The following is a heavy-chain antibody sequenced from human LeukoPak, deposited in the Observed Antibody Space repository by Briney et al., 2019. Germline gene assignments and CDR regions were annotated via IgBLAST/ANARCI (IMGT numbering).Heavy chain of an antibody. Sequence: SETLSLTCTVSGYSISSGYYWGWIRQPPGKGLEWIGSIYHSGSTYYNPSLKSRVTISVDTSKNQFSLKLSSVTAADTAVYYCVRDRRSSSPYYYYYMDVWGKGTTVTVSS. J-gene: IGHJ6*03. CDR2: IYHSGST. CDR3: VRDRRSSSPYYYYYMDV. D-gene: IGHD6-6*01. CDR1: GYSISSGYY. V-gene: IGHV4-38-2*02.